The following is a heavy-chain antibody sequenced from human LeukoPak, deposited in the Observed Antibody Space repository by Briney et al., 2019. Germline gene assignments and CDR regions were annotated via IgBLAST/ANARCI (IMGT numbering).Heavy chain of an antibody. V-gene: IGHV1-69*04. D-gene: IGHD5-12*01. Sequence: GASVKVSCKASGGTFSSYTISWVRQALGQGLEWMGRIIPILGIANYAQKFQGRVTITADKSTSTAYMELSSLRSEDTAVYYCARDVGYSGYDYNWFDPWGQGTLVTVSS. J-gene: IGHJ5*02. CDR3: ARDVGYSGYDYNWFDP. CDR2: IIPILGIA. CDR1: GGTFSSYT.